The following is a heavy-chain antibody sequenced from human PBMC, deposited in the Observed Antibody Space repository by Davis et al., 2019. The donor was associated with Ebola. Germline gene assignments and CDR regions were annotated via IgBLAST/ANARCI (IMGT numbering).Heavy chain of an antibody. CDR2: IYAGDSDA. CDR1: GYSFTSYW. CDR3: ARQESLYGYIDH. D-gene: IGHD5-18*01. V-gene: IGHV5-51*01. J-gene: IGHJ4*02. Sequence: GGSLRLSCKGSGYSFTSYWIAWVRQMPGKGLEWMGIIYAGDSDARYSPSFEGQVTISVDRSFTTAYLQWRSLKASDTATYYCARQESLYGYIDHWGQGTLVTVSS.